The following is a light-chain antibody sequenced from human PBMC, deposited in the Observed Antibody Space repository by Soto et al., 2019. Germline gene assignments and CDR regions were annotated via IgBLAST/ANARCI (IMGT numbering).Light chain of an antibody. Sequence: EIVLTQSPRTLSLSPGERATLSCRASQTISNTFLAWYQQRPGQAPRLLIYGASGRAAGIPDRFSGSGSGTDFTLSISRLEPEDFAVYYCQQYGVSPTFGGGTKVEIK. CDR1: QTISNTF. V-gene: IGKV3-20*01. CDR2: GAS. CDR3: QQYGVSPT. J-gene: IGKJ4*01.